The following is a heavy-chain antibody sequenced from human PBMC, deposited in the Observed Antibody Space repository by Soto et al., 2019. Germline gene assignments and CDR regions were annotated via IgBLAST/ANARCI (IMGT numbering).Heavy chain of an antibody. CDR1: GFTFNRYW. J-gene: IGHJ4*02. CDR2: INQDGSEK. Sequence: VQLVESGGGLVQPVGSLRLSCAASGFTFNRYWMKWVRQAPGRGLEWMGNINQDGSEKHYVDSVKGRFTICRDTAKDSVYLQMNSLKAEDTAMYYCARGGYDYRNQFDYWGQGTLVTVSS. V-gene: IGHV3-7*04. CDR3: ARGGYDYRNQFDY. D-gene: IGHD3-22*01.